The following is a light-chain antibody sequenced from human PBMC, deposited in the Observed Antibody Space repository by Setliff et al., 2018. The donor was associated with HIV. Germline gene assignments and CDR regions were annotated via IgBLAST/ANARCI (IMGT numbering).Light chain of an antibody. CDR1: QSVSNRY. J-gene: IGKJ4*01. Sequence: EIVLTQSPGTLSLSPGERATLSCRASQSVSNRYLAWYQQKPGLAPRLLIHDASSRATGIPDRFSGSGSGTDFTLIISRLEPEDFAVYYCQQYGSSPLTFGGGTKVDIK. V-gene: IGKV3D-20*01. CDR2: DAS. CDR3: QQYGSSPLT.